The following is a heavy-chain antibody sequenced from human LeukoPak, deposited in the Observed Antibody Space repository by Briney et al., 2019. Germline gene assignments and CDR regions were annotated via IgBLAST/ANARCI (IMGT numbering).Heavy chain of an antibody. V-gene: IGHV4-34*01. J-gene: IGHJ6*03. D-gene: IGHD3-9*01. Sequence: PSETLSLTCAVYGGSFSGYYWSWIRQPPGKGLEWIGEINHSGSTNYNPSLKSRVTISVDTSKNQFSLKLSSVTAADTAVYYCARQTYYDILTGLTYYYYYMDVWGKGTTVTISS. CDR3: ARQTYYDILTGLTYYYYYMDV. CDR2: INHSGST. CDR1: GGSFSGYY.